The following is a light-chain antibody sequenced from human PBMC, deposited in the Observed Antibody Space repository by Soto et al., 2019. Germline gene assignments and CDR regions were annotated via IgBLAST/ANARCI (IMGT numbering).Light chain of an antibody. CDR3: LQDYNYPLT. CDR2: AAF. CDR1: QAIRND. V-gene: IGKV1-6*01. Sequence: AIQMTQSPSSLSASVGDRVTITCRASQAIRNDLGWYQQKPGKAPKLLIYAAFSLQSGVPSRFSGSGSGTDFTLTISSLQPEDFATYYCLQDYNYPLTFGGGTKVEIK. J-gene: IGKJ4*01.